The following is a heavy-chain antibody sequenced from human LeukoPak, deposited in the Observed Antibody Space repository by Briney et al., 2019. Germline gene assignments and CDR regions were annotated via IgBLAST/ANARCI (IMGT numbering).Heavy chain of an antibody. Sequence: SETLSLTCTVSGGSVSNTNYYWVWIRRPPGKGLEWIGSVSHSGSTHYNPSLISRVSTSVDTSKNQFSLKLSSVTAADTAVYYCARRPGQQHYFDYWGQGRLVSVSS. V-gene: IGHV4-39*07. CDR3: ARRPGQQHYFDY. J-gene: IGHJ4*01. D-gene: IGHD6-13*01. CDR1: GGSVSNTNYY. CDR2: VSHSGST.